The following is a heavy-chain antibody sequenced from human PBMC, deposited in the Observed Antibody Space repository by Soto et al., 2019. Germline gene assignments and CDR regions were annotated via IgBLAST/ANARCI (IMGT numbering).Heavy chain of an antibody. Sequence: GGSLRLSCAASGFTFSSYGMHWVRQAPGKGLEWLAVISYDGSNKYYADSVKGRFTISRDNSKNTLYLQMNSLRAEDTAVYYCAKDHTIFGVVIIAGYWGQGTLVTVSS. CDR1: GFTFSSYG. V-gene: IGHV3-30*18. CDR2: ISYDGSNK. CDR3: AKDHTIFGVVIIAGY. D-gene: IGHD3-3*01. J-gene: IGHJ4*02.